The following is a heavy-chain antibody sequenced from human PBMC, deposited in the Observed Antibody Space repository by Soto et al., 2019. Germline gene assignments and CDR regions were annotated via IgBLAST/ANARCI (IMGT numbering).Heavy chain of an antibody. CDR2: IDPSDSYT. D-gene: IGHD6-19*01. V-gene: IGHV5-10-1*01. CDR1: GYSFTSYW. CDR3: ARRVGQWLPPDY. J-gene: IGHJ4*02. Sequence: GESLKISCKGSGYSFTSYWISWVRQMPGKGLEWMGRIDPSDSYTNYSPSLQGHVTISADKSISTAYLQWSSLKASDTAMYYCARRVGQWLPPDYWGQGTLVTVSS.